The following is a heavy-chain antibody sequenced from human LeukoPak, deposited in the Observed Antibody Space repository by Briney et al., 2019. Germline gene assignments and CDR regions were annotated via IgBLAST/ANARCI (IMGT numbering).Heavy chain of an antibody. CDR3: ASGGSYGLLDY. J-gene: IGHJ4*02. D-gene: IGHD5-18*01. Sequence: PGGSLRLSCAASGFTVSYNYTNWVRQAPGTGMEWVSVVYSGGSTYYADSVKGRFTISRDNSKNTVYLQMNSLRAEDTAVYFCASGGSYGLLDYWGQGTLVTVSS. CDR2: VYSGGST. V-gene: IGHV3-53*01. CDR1: GFTVSYNY.